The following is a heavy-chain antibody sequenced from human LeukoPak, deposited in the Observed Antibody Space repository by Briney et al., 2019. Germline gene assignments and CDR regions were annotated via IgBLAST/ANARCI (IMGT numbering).Heavy chain of an antibody. D-gene: IGHD3-22*01. CDR2: INPSGGST. CDR1: GYTFTSYG. Sequence: GASVKVSCKASGYTFTSYGISWVRQAPGQGLEWMGIINPSGGSTSYAQKFQGRVTMTRDTSTGTVYMELSSLRSEDTAVYYCARVGYDSRSFDIWGQGTMVTVSS. J-gene: IGHJ3*02. CDR3: ARVGYDSRSFDI. V-gene: IGHV1-46*01.